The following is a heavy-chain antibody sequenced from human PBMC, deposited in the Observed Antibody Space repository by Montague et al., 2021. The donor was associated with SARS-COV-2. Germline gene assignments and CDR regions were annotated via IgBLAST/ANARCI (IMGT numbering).Heavy chain of an antibody. CDR2: ISYDGSNK. CDR1: GITFSSYA. J-gene: IGHJ4*02. Sequence: LRLSCAASGITFSSYAMHWFRQAPGKGLEWVAVISYDGSNKYYADPVKGRFTISRDNSKNTLYLQMNSLRAEDTAVYYCAREGLSGSYYGFLDYWGQGTLVTVSS. D-gene: IGHD3-10*01. V-gene: IGHV3-30-3*01. CDR3: AREGLSGSYYGFLDY.